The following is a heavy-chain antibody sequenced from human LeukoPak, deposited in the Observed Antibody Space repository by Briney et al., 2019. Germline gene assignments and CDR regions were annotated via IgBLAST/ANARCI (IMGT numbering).Heavy chain of an antibody. V-gene: IGHV3-33*01. CDR3: ARDPVRDGYPYSFDY. J-gene: IGHJ4*02. CDR2: IWYDGSNK. CDR1: GFIFSSHG. D-gene: IGHD5-24*01. Sequence: GGSLRLSCAASGFIFSSHGMHWVRQAPGKGLEWVAVIWYDGSNKYYADSVKGRFTISRDNSKNTLYLQMDSLRGEDTAVYYCARDPVRDGYPYSFDYWGQGNLGSVSS.